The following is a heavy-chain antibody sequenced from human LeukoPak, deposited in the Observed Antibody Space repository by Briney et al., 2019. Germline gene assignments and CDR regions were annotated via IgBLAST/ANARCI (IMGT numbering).Heavy chain of an antibody. CDR2: IRWNSGHI. CDR3: VRDRGTYRPIDS. CDR1: GFTFDEYA. J-gene: IGHJ4*02. V-gene: IGHV3-9*01. D-gene: IGHD1-26*01. Sequence: GGSLRLSCAASGFTFDEYAMHWVRQAPGGGLEWVSGIRWNSGHIHYPDSVRGRFNLSRDKAKNSLYLEMNSLRPEDTAIYYCVRDRGTYRPIDSWGQGTLVTVSS.